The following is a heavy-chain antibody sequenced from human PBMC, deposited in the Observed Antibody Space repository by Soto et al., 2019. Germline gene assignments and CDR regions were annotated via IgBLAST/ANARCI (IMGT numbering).Heavy chain of an antibody. CDR1: GFTFSSYA. J-gene: IGHJ4*02. CDR3: AKDRASSSWLHNFDY. Sequence: GGSLRLSCAASGFTFSSYAMSWVRQAPGKGLEWVSAISGSGGSTYYADSVKGRFTISRDNSKNTLYLQMNSLRAEDTAVYYCAKDRASSSWLHNFDYWGQGTLVTVSS. D-gene: IGHD6-13*01. CDR2: ISGSGGST. V-gene: IGHV3-23*01.